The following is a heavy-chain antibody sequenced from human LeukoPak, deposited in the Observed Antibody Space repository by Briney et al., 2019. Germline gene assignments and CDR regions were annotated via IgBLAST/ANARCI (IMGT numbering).Heavy chain of an antibody. CDR2: INHSGST. Sequence: SETLSPTCAVYGGSFSGYYWSWIRQPPGKGLEWIGEINHSGSTNYNPSLKSRVTISVDTSKNQFSLKLSSVTAADTAVYYCAREYVGSSSWFDPWGQGTLVTVSS. J-gene: IGHJ5*02. CDR1: GGSFSGYY. D-gene: IGHD6-13*01. CDR3: AREYVGSSSWFDP. V-gene: IGHV4-34*01.